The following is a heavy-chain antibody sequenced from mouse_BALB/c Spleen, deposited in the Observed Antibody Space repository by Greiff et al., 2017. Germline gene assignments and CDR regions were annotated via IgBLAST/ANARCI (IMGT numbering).Heavy chain of an antibody. J-gene: IGHJ4*01. CDR1: GFSLTSYG. D-gene: IGHD2-1*01. Sequence: QVQLKESGPGLVAPSQSLSITCTVSGFSLTSYGVHWVRQPPGKGLEWLGVIWAGGSTNYNSALMSRLSISKDNSKSQVFLKMNSLQTDDTAMYYCARDGNYHVLYAMDYWGQGTSVTVSS. CDR3: ARDGNYHVLYAMDY. V-gene: IGHV2-9*02. CDR2: IWAGGST.